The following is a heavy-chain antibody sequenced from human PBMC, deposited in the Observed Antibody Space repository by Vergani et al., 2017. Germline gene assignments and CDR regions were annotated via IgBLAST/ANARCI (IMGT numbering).Heavy chain of an antibody. D-gene: IGHD3-22*01. CDR2: INPNSGGT. Sequence: QVQLVQSGAEVKKPGASVKVSCKASGYTFTGYYMHWVRQAPEQGLEWMGRINPNSGGTNYAQKFQGRVTMTRDTSISTAYMELGRLKSDDTAVYYCASPNYDSDALIGWGQGTLVTVSS. CDR3: ASPNYDSDALIG. V-gene: IGHV1-2*06. CDR1: GYTFTGYY. J-gene: IGHJ4*02.